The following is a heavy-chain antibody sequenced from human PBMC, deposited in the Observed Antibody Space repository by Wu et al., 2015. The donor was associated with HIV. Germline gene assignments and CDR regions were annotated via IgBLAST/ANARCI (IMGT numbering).Heavy chain of an antibody. D-gene: IGHD1-26*01. CDR3: ARVAIRDGTYLGWYFDL. V-gene: IGHV1-18*01. CDR1: GYTLTSYG. Sequence: QVQLVQSGAEVKKPGASVKVSCKASGYTLTSYGLSWVRQAPGQGLEWMGWITAYDGYTYSDQKLQGRVTMTTDTSTSIAYMELRSLRSDDTAIYYCARVAIRDGTYLGWYFDLWGRGTLVTVSS. J-gene: IGHJ2*01. CDR2: ITAYDGYT.